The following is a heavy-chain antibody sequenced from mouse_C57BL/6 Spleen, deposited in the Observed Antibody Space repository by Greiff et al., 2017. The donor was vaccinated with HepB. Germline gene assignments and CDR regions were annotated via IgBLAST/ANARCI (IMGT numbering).Heavy chain of an antibody. CDR1: GYTFTSYG. V-gene: IGHV1-81*01. CDR3: ARLCSSYYAMDY. D-gene: IGHD1-1*01. J-gene: IGHJ4*01. Sequence: VKLQQSGAELARPGASVKLSCKASGYTFTSYGISWVKQRTGQGLEWIGEIYPRSGNTYYNEKFKGKATLTADKSSSTAYMELRSLTSEDSAVYFCARLCSSYYAMDYWGQGTSVTVSS. CDR2: IYPRSGNT.